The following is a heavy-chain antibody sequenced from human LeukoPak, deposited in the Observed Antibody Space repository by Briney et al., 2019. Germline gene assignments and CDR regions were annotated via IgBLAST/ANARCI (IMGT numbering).Heavy chain of an antibody. CDR1: GYTFTGYY. Sequence: ASVKVSCKASGYTFTGYYMHWVRQAPGQGLEWMGWISAYNGNTNYAQKLQGRVTMTTDTSTSTAYMELRSLRSDDTAVYYCARDIRIVVVPAAPLWFDPWGQGTLVTVSS. D-gene: IGHD2-2*01. CDR2: ISAYNGNT. V-gene: IGHV1-18*04. J-gene: IGHJ5*02. CDR3: ARDIRIVVVPAAPLWFDP.